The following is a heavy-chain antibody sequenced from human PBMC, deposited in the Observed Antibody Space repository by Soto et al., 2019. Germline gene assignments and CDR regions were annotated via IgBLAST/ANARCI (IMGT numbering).Heavy chain of an antibody. J-gene: IGHJ4*02. CDR2: ISGSGGST. CDR3: AKDLAYDILTGPSDY. V-gene: IGHV3-23*01. Sequence: GGSLRLSCAASGFTFSSYAMSWVRQGPGQGLEWVSAISGSGGSTYYADSVKGRFTISRDNSKNTLYLQMNSLRAEDTAVYYCAKDLAYDILTGPSDYWGQGTPVTVSS. CDR1: GFTFSSYA. D-gene: IGHD3-9*01.